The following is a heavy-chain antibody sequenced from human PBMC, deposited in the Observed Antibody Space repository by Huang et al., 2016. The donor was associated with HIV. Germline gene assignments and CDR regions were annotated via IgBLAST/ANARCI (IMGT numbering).Heavy chain of an antibody. J-gene: IGHJ4*02. CDR3: ARDIAIFGEPLDS. D-gene: IGHD3-3*01. V-gene: IGHV4-39*01. Sequence: QPRLQESGPGLVKPSETLSLPCTVSGVSVTRSPCYWVGVRQSPGKGLEWMASINYDGSTYYKSSLKRRLTTSRETSKNQFSLKLTSVTAADTAVYFCARDIAIFGEPLDSWGQGTAVTVSS. CDR1: GVSVTRSPCY. CDR2: INYDGST.